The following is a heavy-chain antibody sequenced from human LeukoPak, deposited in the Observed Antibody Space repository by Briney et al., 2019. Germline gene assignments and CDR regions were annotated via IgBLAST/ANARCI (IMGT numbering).Heavy chain of an antibody. D-gene: IGHD3-22*01. J-gene: IGHJ6*02. CDR1: GGTFSSYA. CDR3: ARVATMIVVVTHPYYYYGMDV. V-gene: IGHV1-69*13. CDR2: IIPIFGTA. Sequence: SVKVSCTASGGTFSSYAISWVRQAPGQGLEWMGGIIPIFGTANYAQKFQGRVTITADESTSTAYMELSSLRSEDTAVYYCARVATMIVVVTHPYYYYGMDVWGQGTTVTVSS.